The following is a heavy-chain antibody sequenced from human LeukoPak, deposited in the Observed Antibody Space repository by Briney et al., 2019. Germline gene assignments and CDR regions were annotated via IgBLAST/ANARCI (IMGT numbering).Heavy chain of an antibody. CDR2: IYYSGST. CDR3: AREVAGSGWYKGRAFDI. CDR1: GGSISGYY. J-gene: IGHJ3*02. D-gene: IGHD6-19*01. V-gene: IGHV4-59*01. Sequence: SETLSLTCTVSGGSISGYYWSWIRQPPGKGLEWIGYIYYSGSTNYNPSLKSRVTISVDTSKSQFSLKLSSVTAADTAVYYCAREVAGSGWYKGRAFDIWGQGTMVTVSS.